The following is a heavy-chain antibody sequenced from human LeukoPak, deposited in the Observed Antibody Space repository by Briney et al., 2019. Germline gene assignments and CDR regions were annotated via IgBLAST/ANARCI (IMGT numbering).Heavy chain of an antibody. CDR3: ARIYDTSGYSLDY. Sequence: PGGSLRLSCAASGFTFSTFWMSWVRQAPGQGLEWVANINEDGSEKYYVDSVKGRFTISRDNAKNSLYLQMNSLRAEDTAVFYCARIYDTSGYSLDYWGQGTLVTVSS. J-gene: IGHJ4*02. D-gene: IGHD3-22*01. CDR2: INEDGSEK. CDR1: GFTFSTFW. V-gene: IGHV3-7*01.